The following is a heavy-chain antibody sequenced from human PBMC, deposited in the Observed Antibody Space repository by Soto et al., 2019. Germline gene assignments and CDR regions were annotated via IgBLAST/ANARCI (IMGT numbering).Heavy chain of an antibody. J-gene: IGHJ4*02. CDR2: MNPNSANT. Sequence: QVQLVQSGAEVRKPGASVKVSCKASGYTFGSYDIVWVRQATGQGLEWMGWMNPNSANTGYAQKFQGRVTMTRDTSITTAYMELSSLTSEDTAVYYCVRAIRNQLFSDFWGQGTLVTVSS. CDR1: GYTFGSYD. D-gene: IGHD2-2*01. CDR3: VRAIRNQLFSDF. V-gene: IGHV1-8*01.